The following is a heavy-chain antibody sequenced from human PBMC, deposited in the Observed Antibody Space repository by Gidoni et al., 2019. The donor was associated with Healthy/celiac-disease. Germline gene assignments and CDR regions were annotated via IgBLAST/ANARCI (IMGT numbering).Heavy chain of an antibody. CDR3: ATELTGYFDY. CDR1: GFTFSGYW. D-gene: IGHD3-9*01. J-gene: IGHJ4*02. Sequence: EVQVVESGGGLVHPGGSLRLSCAASGFTFSGYWMRWVRKARGKGQEWGANRKEDGNEQSYVDSVKGRFTISRDNANNSLYMQMNSLRAEDTAVYYCATELTGYFDYWGQGTLVTVSS. V-gene: IGHV3-7*01. CDR2: RKEDGNEQ.